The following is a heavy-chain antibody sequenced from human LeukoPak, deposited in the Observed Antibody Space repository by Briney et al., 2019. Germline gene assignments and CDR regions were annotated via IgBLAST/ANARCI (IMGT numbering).Heavy chain of an antibody. CDR2: VYHSGST. V-gene: IGHV4-59*01. Sequence: SETLSLTCTVSGGSISNYYWSWIRQPPGKGLEWIGYVYHSGSTNYNPSLKSRVTISVDTSKNQFSLKLSSVTAADTAVYYCARPYSSGWRGAFDIWGQGKMVTVSS. CDR1: GGSISNYY. CDR3: ARPYSSGWRGAFDI. D-gene: IGHD6-25*01. J-gene: IGHJ3*02.